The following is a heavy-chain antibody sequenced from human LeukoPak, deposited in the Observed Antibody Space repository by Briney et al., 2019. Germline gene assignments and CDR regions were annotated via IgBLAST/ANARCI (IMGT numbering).Heavy chain of an antibody. CDR2: IYPGDSDT. CDR1: GYSFTSYW. CDR3: ARLPNYYDSSGFIRGIDC. Sequence: GESLKISCKGSGYSFTSYWIGWVRQMPGKGLEWMGIIYPGDSDTRYSPSFQGQVTISADQSISTAYLQWSSLKASDTAMYYCARLPNYYDSSGFIRGIDCWGQGTLVTVSS. J-gene: IGHJ4*02. V-gene: IGHV5-51*01. D-gene: IGHD3-22*01.